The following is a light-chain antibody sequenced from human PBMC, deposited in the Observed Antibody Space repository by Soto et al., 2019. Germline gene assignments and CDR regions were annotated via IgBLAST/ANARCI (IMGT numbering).Light chain of an antibody. CDR1: QSLLHSNGNTY. CDR3: MQVLQNPLT. CDR2: LGS. J-gene: IGKJ4*01. Sequence: DIVVTQSPHSLPVTPGEPASISCRSSQSLLHSNGNTYLDWYLQKPGQSPQLLIYLGSNRASGVPDRFSGSGSGTDYTLRISRVEAEDVGVYYCMQVLQNPLTFGGGNKVEI. V-gene: IGKV2-28*01.